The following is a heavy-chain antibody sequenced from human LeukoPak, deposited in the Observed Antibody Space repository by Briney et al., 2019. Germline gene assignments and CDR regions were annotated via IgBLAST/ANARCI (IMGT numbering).Heavy chain of an antibody. CDR2: ISGSGGST. Sequence: GGSLRLSCAASGFTFSSYAMSWIRQAPGKGLEWVSAISGSGGSTYYADSVKGRFTISRDNSKNTLYLQMNSLRAEDTAVYYCAKNVLLWFGELSGIDYWGQGTLVTVSS. CDR1: GFTFSSYA. V-gene: IGHV3-23*01. J-gene: IGHJ4*02. D-gene: IGHD3-10*01. CDR3: AKNVLLWFGELSGIDY.